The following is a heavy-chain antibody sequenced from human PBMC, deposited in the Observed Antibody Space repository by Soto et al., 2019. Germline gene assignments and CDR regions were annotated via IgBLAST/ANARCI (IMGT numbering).Heavy chain of an antibody. D-gene: IGHD6-13*01. CDR1: GFTFSSYW. Sequence: EVQLVESGGGLVQPGETLRLSCGASGFTFSSYWMHWVRQAPGKGLVWVSRINSDGSRTDYSDSVKARFTVSRDNAKNTQYLQMNSLRAEDTAVYYCARVLTGSWNWFDPWGQGTLVTVSS. CDR3: ARVLTGSWNWFDP. J-gene: IGHJ5*02. V-gene: IGHV3-74*01. CDR2: INSDGSRT.